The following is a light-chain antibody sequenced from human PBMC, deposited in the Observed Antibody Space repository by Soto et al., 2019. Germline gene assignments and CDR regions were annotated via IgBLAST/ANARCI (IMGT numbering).Light chain of an antibody. J-gene: IGKJ1*01. CDR2: DIS. V-gene: IGKV1-5*01. Sequence: DIPMTQSPSTVSASVGDRVTLTCRASRSVSSWVAWYQQKPGRAPKLLIFDISTLESGVPSRFSGSSSGTEFTLTINSLQPDDFATYYCQQYYLHSTFGQGTKVEIK. CDR3: QQYYLHST. CDR1: RSVSSW.